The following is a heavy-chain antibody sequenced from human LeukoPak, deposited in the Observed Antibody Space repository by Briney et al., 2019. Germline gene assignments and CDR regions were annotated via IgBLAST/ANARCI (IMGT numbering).Heavy chain of an antibody. CDR2: TNPNSGGT. J-gene: IGHJ3*02. CDR3: ARDNPGDYYGSGSYYSPGAFDI. Sequence: GGSLRLSCAASGFTFSSYGMHWVRQAPGQGLEWMGWTNPNSGGTNYAQKFQGRVTMTRDTSISTAYMELSRLRSDDTAVYYCARDNPGDYYGSGSYYSPGAFDIWGQGTMVTVSS. V-gene: IGHV1-2*02. D-gene: IGHD3-10*01. CDR1: GFTFSSYG.